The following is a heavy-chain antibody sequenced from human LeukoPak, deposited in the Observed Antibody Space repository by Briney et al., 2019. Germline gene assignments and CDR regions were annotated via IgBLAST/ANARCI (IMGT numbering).Heavy chain of an antibody. V-gene: IGHV3-7*03. Sequence: GGSLRLSCAASGFTFSSYAMSWVRRAPGKGLEWVGNKKQDRSEKYYADSVKGRFTISRDNAKNSLYLQMNSLRAEDTALYYCAKDSRNYDFWSGFTDAFDIWGQGTLVTVSS. CDR1: GFTFSSYA. J-gene: IGHJ3*02. CDR2: KKQDRSEK. CDR3: AKDSRNYDFWSGFTDAFDI. D-gene: IGHD3-3*01.